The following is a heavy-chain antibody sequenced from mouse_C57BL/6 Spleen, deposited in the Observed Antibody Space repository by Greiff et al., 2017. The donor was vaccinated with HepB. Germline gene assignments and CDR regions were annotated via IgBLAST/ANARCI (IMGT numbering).Heavy chain of an antibody. Sequence: QVQLKESGAELVKPGASVKLSCKASGYTFTEYTIHWVKQRSGQGLEWIGWFYPGSGSIKYNEKFKDKATLTADKSSSTVYMELSRLTSEDSAVYFCARHEASYYSNYFSYAMDYWGQGTSVTVSS. CDR2: FYPGSGSI. J-gene: IGHJ4*01. CDR3: ARHEASYYSNYFSYAMDY. CDR1: GYTFTEYT. V-gene: IGHV1-62-2*01. D-gene: IGHD2-5*01.